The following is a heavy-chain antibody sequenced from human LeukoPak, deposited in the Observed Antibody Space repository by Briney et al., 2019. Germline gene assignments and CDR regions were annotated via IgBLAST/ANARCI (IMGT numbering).Heavy chain of an antibody. CDR2: ISGSGGST. D-gene: IGHD3-22*01. CDR3: AKDGGYYYDSSGRSFDY. Sequence: GGSLRLSCAASGFTFSSYAMSRVRQAPGKGLEWVSAISGSGGSTYYADSVKGRFTIPRDNSKNTLYLQMNSLRAEDTAVYYCAKDGGYYYDSSGRSFDYWGQGTLVTVSS. J-gene: IGHJ4*02. V-gene: IGHV3-23*01. CDR1: GFTFSSYA.